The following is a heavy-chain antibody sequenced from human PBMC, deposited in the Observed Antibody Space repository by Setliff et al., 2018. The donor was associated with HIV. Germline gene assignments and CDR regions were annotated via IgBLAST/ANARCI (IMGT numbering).Heavy chain of an antibody. CDR3: ARQGSSSSWDY. D-gene: IGHD6-6*01. CDR2: MYYSGNT. V-gene: IGHV4-39*01. CDR1: GGYVSSKSYY. Sequence: SETLSLTCNVSGGYVSSKSYYWAWIRQPPGKGLEWIGTMYYSGNTYYSPSLKSRVTITADSSKNQFSLKLSSVTAADTAVYYCARQGSSSSWDYWGQGTLVTVSS. J-gene: IGHJ4*02.